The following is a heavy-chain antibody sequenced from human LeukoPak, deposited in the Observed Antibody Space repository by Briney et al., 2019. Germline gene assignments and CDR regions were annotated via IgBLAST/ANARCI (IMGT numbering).Heavy chain of an antibody. CDR2: VYSSGHT. CDR1: DGSISIYY. D-gene: IGHD3-10*01. V-gene: IGHV4-4*08. J-gene: IGHJ4*02. Sequence: SETLSLTCTVSDGSISIYYWSWIRQPPGKGLEWIGYVYSSGHTNYSPSLKGRAIISADTSKNQFSLKLTSVTAADTAVYYCVRDRELTYWGQGILVTVSS. CDR3: VRDRELTY.